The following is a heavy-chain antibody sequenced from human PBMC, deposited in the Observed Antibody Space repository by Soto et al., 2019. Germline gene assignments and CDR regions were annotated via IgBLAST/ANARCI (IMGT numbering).Heavy chain of an antibody. CDR3: ARGNWKNGYFDY. CDR1: GFTLSNYG. J-gene: IGHJ4*02. V-gene: IGHV3-33*01. D-gene: IGHD1-1*01. CDR2: IWYDGSYK. Sequence: PGGSRRLSGAASGFTLSNYGMNWGRQAPGKGLEWVAVIWYDGSYKYDVDSVKGRFSIFRDTSKNTVYLQMNSLRGEDTAVYYCARGNWKNGYFDYWGQGT.